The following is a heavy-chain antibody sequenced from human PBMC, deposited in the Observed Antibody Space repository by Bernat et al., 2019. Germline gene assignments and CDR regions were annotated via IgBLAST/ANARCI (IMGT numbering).Heavy chain of an antibody. CDR2: INHSGST. CDR3: ARGGGRDRLATIRLYYFDY. D-gene: IGHD5-12*01. CDR1: GGSFSGYY. V-gene: IGHV4-34*01. Sequence: QVQLQQWGAGLLKPSETLSLTCAVYGGSFSGYYCSWIRQPPGKGLEWIGEINHSGSTNYNPSLKSRVTISVDTSKNQFSLKLSSVTAADTAVYYCARGGGRDRLATIRLYYFDYWGQGTLVTVSS. J-gene: IGHJ4*02.